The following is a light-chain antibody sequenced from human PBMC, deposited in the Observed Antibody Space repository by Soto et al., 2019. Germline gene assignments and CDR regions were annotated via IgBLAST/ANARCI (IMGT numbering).Light chain of an antibody. J-gene: IGKJ5*01. CDR1: QSVSSSY. CDR2: GAS. CDR3: QQHGSSPPVT. V-gene: IGKV3-20*01. Sequence: EIVLTQSPGTLSLSPGERATISCRASQSVSSSYFAWYQQTHGQAPRLLIYGASGRATGIPDRFSGSGSGTEFTLTISRLEPQDVAVYYYQQHGSSPPVTFGQGTRLEIK.